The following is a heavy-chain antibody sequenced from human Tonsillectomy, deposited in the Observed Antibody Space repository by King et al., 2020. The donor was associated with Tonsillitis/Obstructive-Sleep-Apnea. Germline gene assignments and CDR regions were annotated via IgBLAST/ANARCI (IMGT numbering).Heavy chain of an antibody. V-gene: IGHV4-34*01. CDR3: ARGATKFDY. CDR2: ISLRGGT. J-gene: IGHJ4*02. CDR1: GGSFTGSF. Sequence: VQLQQWGAGLLKPSETLSLTCVVSGGSFTGSFWTWIRQPPGKGLEWMGEISLRGGTNYNPSLQSRVTISVDTSKNQFSLKWNSVTAAVTAVYYCARGATKFDYWGQGTLVSVSS. D-gene: IGHD5-12*01.